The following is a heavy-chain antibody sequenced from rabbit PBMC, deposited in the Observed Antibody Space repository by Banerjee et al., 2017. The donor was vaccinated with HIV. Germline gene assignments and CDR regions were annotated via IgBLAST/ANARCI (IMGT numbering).Heavy chain of an antibody. CDR1: GFSFSSGYD. Sequence: QSLEESGGGLVQPEGSLTLTCKASGFSFSSGYDMCWVRQAPGKGLEWIGCIYTGSGSTYYASWARGRFTISKASSTTVTLQMTSLTAADTATYFCARAAYADGGDGVFNLWGPGTLVTVS. V-gene: IGHV1S40*01. CDR3: ARAAYADGGDGVFNL. D-gene: IGHD6-1*01. J-gene: IGHJ4*01. CDR2: IYTGSGST.